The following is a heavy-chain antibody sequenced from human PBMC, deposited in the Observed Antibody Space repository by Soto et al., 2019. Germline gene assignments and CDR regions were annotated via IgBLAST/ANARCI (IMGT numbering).Heavy chain of an antibody. CDR3: ARDRGRTGYVFRYYGMDV. J-gene: IGHJ6*02. Sequence: PGGSLRLSCAASGFTFSSYAMHWVRQAPGKGLEWVAVISYDGSNKYYADSVKGRFTISRDNSKNTLYLQMNSLRAEDTAVYYCARDRGRTGYVFRYYGMDVWGQGTTVTVSS. CDR1: GFTFSSYA. CDR2: ISYDGSNK. D-gene: IGHD3-16*01. V-gene: IGHV3-30-3*01.